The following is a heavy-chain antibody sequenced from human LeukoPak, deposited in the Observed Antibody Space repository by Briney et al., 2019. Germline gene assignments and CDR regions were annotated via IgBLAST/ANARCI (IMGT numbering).Heavy chain of an antibody. Sequence: AGGSLRLSCAASGFTFSSYSMNWVRQAPGKGLEWVSSISSSSSYIYYADSVKGRFTISRDNAKNSLYLQMNSLRAEDTAVYYCARVSHSSGWYGPFDYWGQGTLVTVSS. CDR2: ISSSSSYI. D-gene: IGHD6-19*01. CDR1: GFTFSSYS. CDR3: ARVSHSSGWYGPFDY. V-gene: IGHV3-21*01. J-gene: IGHJ4*02.